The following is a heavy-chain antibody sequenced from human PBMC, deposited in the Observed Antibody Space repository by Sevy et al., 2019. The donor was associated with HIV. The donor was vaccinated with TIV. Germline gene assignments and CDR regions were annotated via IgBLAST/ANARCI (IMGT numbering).Heavy chain of an antibody. V-gene: IGHV1-18*01. J-gene: IGHJ4*02. CDR2: ISGFNGNK. CDR1: GYAFSNYG. CDR3: ARERGKYGDNGFDY. D-gene: IGHD2-21*02. Sequence: ASVKVSCKTSGYAFSNYGIVWVRQAPGQGLEWLGWISGFNGNKHYAEKFQDRVSMTIDTATDTFYMDLRSLTSDDTGVYYCARERGKYGDNGFDYWGQGTLVTVSS.